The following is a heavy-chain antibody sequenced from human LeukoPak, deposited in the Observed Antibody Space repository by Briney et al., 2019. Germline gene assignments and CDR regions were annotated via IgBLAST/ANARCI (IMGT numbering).Heavy chain of an antibody. J-gene: IGHJ4*02. CDR2: ISGRGGST. V-gene: IGHV3-23*01. CDR3: ARVAAAAPFDY. Sequence: GGSLRLSCAASGFTFSSYAMSWVRQAPGEGLEWVSAISGRGGSTYYADSVKGRFTISRENSKNTLDLQMNSLRAEDTAVYYCARVAAAAPFDYWGQGTLVTVSS. D-gene: IGHD6-13*01. CDR1: GFTFSSYA.